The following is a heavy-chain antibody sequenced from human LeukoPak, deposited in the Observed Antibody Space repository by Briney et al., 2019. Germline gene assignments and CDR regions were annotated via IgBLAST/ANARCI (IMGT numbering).Heavy chain of an antibody. J-gene: IGHJ5*02. Sequence: SETLSLTCTVSGGSISSSSYYWGWIRQPPGKGLEWIGSIYYSGSTYYNPSLKSRVTISVDTSKNQFSLKLSSVTAADTAVYYCAREVLLLIPGRWSGTPPTWFDPWGQGILVTVSS. CDR2: IYYSGST. D-gene: IGHD1-14*01. V-gene: IGHV4-39*07. CDR3: AREVLLLIPGRWSGTPPTWFDP. CDR1: GGSISSSSYY.